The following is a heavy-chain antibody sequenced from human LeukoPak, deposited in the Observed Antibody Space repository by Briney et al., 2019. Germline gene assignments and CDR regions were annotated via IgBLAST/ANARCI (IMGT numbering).Heavy chain of an antibody. D-gene: IGHD5-18*01. V-gene: IGHV4-4*07. Sequence: WETLSLTCTVSGGSISSYYWRWIRQPTGKGLEWIGRIYSSGSTNYNPSLKSRVTRSVDTSKNQFSLKLSSVTAADTAVYYCARGAWIQFRFDPWGQGTLVTVSS. CDR1: GGSISSYY. CDR3: ARGAWIQFRFDP. CDR2: IYSSGST. J-gene: IGHJ5*02.